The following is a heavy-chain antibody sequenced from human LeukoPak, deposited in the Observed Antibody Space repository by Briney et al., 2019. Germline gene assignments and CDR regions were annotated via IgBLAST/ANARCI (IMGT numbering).Heavy chain of an antibody. V-gene: IGHV4-30-4*08. Sequence: SETLSLTCTVSGGSISSGDYYWSWIRQPPGKGLEWIGYIYYSGSTYYNPSLKSRVTISVDTSKNQFSLKLSSVTAADTAVYYCARSHSGRYYMDVWGKGTTVTVSS. CDR3: ARSHSGRYYMDV. D-gene: IGHD3-10*01. J-gene: IGHJ6*03. CDR1: GGSISSGDYY. CDR2: IYYSGST.